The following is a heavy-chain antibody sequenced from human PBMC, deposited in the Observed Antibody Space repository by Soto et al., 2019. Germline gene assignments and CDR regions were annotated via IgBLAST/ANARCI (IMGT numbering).Heavy chain of an antibody. D-gene: IGHD3-10*01. Sequence: GGSLRLSCAASGFTFSSYAMSWVRQAPGKGLEWVSAISGSGGSTYYADSVKGRFTISRDNSKNTLYLQMNSLRAEDTAVYYFASVGLCFGDSHNSLIDYSAQGTPVTVSS. CDR2: ISGSGGST. CDR1: GFTFSSYA. V-gene: IGHV3-23*01. J-gene: IGHJ4*02. CDR3: ASVGLCFGDSHNSLIDY.